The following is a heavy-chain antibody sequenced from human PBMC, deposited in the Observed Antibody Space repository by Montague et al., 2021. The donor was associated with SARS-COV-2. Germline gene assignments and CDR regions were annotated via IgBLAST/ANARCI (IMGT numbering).Heavy chain of an antibody. Sequence: SETLSLTCAVYGGSFGDDHWSWIRQPPGKGLEWIGNISQSGRTNXDPSLKSRVTISVDTSKNQFSLKLTSVTAADTGLYFCARGHLSVSMIVVVFTSASYYFDYWGQGAQVT. J-gene: IGHJ4*02. V-gene: IGHV4-34*01. CDR1: GGSFGDDH. CDR2: ISQSGRT. CDR3: ARGHLSVSMIVVVFTSASYYFDY. D-gene: IGHD3-22*01.